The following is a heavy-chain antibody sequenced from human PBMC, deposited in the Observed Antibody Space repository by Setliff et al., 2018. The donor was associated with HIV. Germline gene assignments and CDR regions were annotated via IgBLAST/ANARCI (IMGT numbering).Heavy chain of an antibody. V-gene: IGHV3-20*04. Sequence: GGSLRLSCVISGFTFSGFEVNWVRQAPGKGLEWVSGINWNGGSTGYADSVRGRFTISRDNAKNSLYLQMNSLRAEDTAVYYCAKDHATSSWFTALLDYWGQGALVTVSS. CDR3: AKDHATSSWFTALLDY. CDR2: INWNGGST. D-gene: IGHD6-13*01. CDR1: GFTFSGFE. J-gene: IGHJ4*02.